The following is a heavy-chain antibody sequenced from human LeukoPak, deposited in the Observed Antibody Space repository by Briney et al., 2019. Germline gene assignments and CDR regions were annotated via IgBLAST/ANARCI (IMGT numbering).Heavy chain of an antibody. Sequence: GGSLRLSCAASGFTFSTYWMSWVRQAPGKGLEWGAHIKQDGSEKYYVDSAKGRFTISRDNAKNSLYLQMNSLRAEDTAVYYCARDRDCSGGSCYLHAFDIWGQGTIVTVSS. CDR2: IKQDGSEK. D-gene: IGHD2-15*01. CDR3: ARDRDCSGGSCYLHAFDI. J-gene: IGHJ3*02. V-gene: IGHV3-7*01. CDR1: GFTFSTYW.